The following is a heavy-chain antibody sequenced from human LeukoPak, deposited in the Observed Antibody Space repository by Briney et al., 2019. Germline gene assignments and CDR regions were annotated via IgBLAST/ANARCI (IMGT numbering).Heavy chain of an antibody. CDR1: GYTFTSYY. V-gene: IGHV1-69*13. Sequence: SVKVSCKASGYTFTSYYMHWVRQAPGQGLEWMGGIIPIFGTANYAQKFQGRVTITADESTSTAYMELSSLRSEDTAVYYCARDQRPSSSFDYWGQGTLVTVSS. D-gene: IGHD2-2*01. CDR3: ARDQRPSSSFDY. CDR2: IIPIFGTA. J-gene: IGHJ4*02.